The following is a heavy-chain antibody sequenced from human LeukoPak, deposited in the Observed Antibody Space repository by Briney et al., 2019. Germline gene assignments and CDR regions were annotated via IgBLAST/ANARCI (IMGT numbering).Heavy chain of an antibody. J-gene: IGHJ4*02. CDR2: INHSGST. Sequence: PSETLSLTCAVYGGSFSGYYWSWIRQPPGKGLEWIGEINHSGSTNYNPSLKSRVTISVDTSKNQFSLKLSSVTAADTAVYYCARARGCTTVARGSYFDYWGQGTLVTVSS. CDR1: GGSFSGYY. CDR3: ARARGCTTVARGSYFDY. V-gene: IGHV4-34*01. D-gene: IGHD4-23*01.